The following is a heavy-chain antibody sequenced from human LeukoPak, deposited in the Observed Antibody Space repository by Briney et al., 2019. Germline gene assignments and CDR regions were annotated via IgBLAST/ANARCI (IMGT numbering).Heavy chain of an antibody. CDR1: GFTSSSYW. V-gene: IGHV3-7*01. CDR3: ARHSTGSYELDN. CDR2: IKPDGSDK. D-gene: IGHD1-26*01. J-gene: IGHJ3*02. Sequence: GGSLRLSCAASGFTSSSYWMSWVRQAPGKGLEWVANIKPDGSDKYYVDSVKGRFTISRDNAKNSLFLQMNSLSADDTAVYYCARHSTGSYELDNWGQGTMVTVSS.